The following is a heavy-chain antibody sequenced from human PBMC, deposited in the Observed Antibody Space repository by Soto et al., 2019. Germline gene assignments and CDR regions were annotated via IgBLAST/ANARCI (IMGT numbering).Heavy chain of an antibody. Sequence: PGESLKISCKGSGYSFTSYWISWVRQMPGKGLEWMGRIDPSDSYTNYSPSFQGQVTISADKSISTAYLQWSSLKASDTAMYYCARLPFPAVYYGSGSYPIRNYGMDVWGQGTTVTVSS. CDR3: ARLPFPAVYYGSGSYPIRNYGMDV. J-gene: IGHJ6*02. CDR1: GYSFTSYW. D-gene: IGHD3-10*01. CDR2: IDPSDSYT. V-gene: IGHV5-10-1*04.